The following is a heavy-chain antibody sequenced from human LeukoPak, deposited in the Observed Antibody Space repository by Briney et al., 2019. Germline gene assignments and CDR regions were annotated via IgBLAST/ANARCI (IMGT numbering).Heavy chain of an antibody. J-gene: IGHJ4*02. Sequence: ASVKVSCKASGYTFTSYYMHWLRQAPGQGLEWMGIINPSGGSTSYAQKFQGRVTMTRDTSTSTVYMELSSLRPEDTAVYYCARDDYYDSSGYLFYYWGQGTLVTVSS. CDR1: GYTFTSYY. CDR2: INPSGGST. D-gene: IGHD3-22*01. CDR3: ARDDYYDSSGYLFYY. V-gene: IGHV1-46*01.